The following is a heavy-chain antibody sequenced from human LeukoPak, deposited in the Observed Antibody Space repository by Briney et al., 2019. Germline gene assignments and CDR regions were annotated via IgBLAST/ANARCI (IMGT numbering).Heavy chain of an antibody. J-gene: IGHJ4*02. CDR2: INPNSGGT. CDR3: ARDRPGIAAAATYYFDY. D-gene: IGHD6-13*01. CDR1: GYTFTGYY. V-gene: IGHV1-2*02. Sequence: ASVKVSCKASGYTFTGYYMHWVRQAPGQGLEWMGWINPNSGGTNYAQKFQGRVTMTRDTSISTAYMELSRLRSDDTAVYYCARDRPGIAAAATYYFDYWGQGTLVTVSS.